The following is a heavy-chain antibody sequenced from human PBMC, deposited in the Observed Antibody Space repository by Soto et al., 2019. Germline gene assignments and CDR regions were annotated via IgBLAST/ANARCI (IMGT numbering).Heavy chain of an antibody. CDR3: VKDGSSGWPYYYGLDV. V-gene: IGHV3-30*18. Sequence: GGSLRLSCSGSGFTFSSYAMHWVRQAPGKGLEWVAVISYDGSNKYYADSVKGRFTIARDNSKNTLFLHMSSLRAEDTAVYYCVKDGSSGWPYYYGLDVWGQGTSVTVSS. J-gene: IGHJ6*02. D-gene: IGHD6-19*01. CDR2: ISYDGSNK. CDR1: GFTFSSYA.